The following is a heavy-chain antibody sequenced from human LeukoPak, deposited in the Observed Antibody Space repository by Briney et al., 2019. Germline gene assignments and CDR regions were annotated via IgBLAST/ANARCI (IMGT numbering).Heavy chain of an antibody. CDR3: ARGLGDYHYFDY. V-gene: IGHV4-30-2*01. D-gene: IGHD4-17*01. J-gene: IGHJ4*02. Sequence: SETLSLTCAVSGGSISSGGYSWSWIRQPPGKGLEWIGYIYHSGSTYYNPSLKSRVTISVDRSKNQFSLKLSSVTAADTAVYYCARGLGDYHYFDYWGQGTLVTVSS. CDR2: IYHSGST. CDR1: GGSISSGGYS.